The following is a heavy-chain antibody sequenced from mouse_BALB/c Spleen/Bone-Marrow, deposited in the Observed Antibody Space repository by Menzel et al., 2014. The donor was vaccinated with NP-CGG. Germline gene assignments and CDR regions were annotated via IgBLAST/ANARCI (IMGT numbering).Heavy chain of an antibody. Sequence: VQLQQSGAELVRPGSSVKISCKASGYAFSSYWMNWVKQRPGQGLEWIGQIYPGDDDTNFNGKFMGKATLTADKSSSTVYMQLSSLTSEDSAVYFCAKGKDGGSPYFVVWGAGTTVTVSS. CDR2: IYPGDDDT. V-gene: IGHV1-80*01. CDR1: GYAFSSYW. D-gene: IGHD2-3*01. J-gene: IGHJ1*01. CDR3: AKGKDGGSPYFVV.